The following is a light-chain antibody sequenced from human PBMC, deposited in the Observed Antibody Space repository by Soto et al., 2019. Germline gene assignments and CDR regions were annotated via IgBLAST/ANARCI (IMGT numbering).Light chain of an antibody. CDR3: QQYDDWPPIT. J-gene: IGKJ3*01. V-gene: IGKV3-15*01. CDR1: QSVSTN. CDR2: GAS. Sequence: EIVMTQSPATLSVSPGERATLSCRASQSVSTNLAWYQQKPGQTPRLLIFGASTRATGIPARFSGSGSGTEFTLTISSLQSEDFAIYYCQQYDDWPPITFGPGTKVDIK.